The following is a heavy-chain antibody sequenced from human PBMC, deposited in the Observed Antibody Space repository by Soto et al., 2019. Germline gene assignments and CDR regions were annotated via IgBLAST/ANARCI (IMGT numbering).Heavy chain of an antibody. V-gene: IGHV4-31*03. CDR1: GGSISSGGYY. D-gene: IGHD2-8*01. Sequence: PSETLSLTCTVSGGSISSGGYYWSWIRQHPGKGMEWIGYIYYSGSTYYNPSLKSRVTISVDTSKNQFSLKLSSVTAADTAVYYCARGGDVLMAYATDYYYYGMDVWGQGTTVTVSS. J-gene: IGHJ6*02. CDR3: ARGGDVLMAYATDYYYYGMDV. CDR2: IYYSGST.